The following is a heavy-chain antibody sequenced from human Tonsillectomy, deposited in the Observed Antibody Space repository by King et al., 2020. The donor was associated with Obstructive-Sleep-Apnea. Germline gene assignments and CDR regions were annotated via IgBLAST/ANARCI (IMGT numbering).Heavy chain of an antibody. CDR2: IYYSGSP. J-gene: IGHJ4*02. CDR3: ARDYSGYGELDY. Sequence: VQLQESGPGLVKPSQTLSLTCTVSCGSISSGGYYLSWLRQHPGKGLEWIGYIYYSGSPYYNPSLKSRVTISVDTSKNPFSLKLSSVTAADTAVYYCARDYSGYGELDYWGQGTLVTVSS. CDR1: CGSISSGGYY. D-gene: IGHD5-12*01. V-gene: IGHV4-31*03.